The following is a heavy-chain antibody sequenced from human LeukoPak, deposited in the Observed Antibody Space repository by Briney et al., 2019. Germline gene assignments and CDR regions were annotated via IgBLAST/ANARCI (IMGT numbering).Heavy chain of an antibody. D-gene: IGHD4-17*01. CDR1: GGSLSSGDYY. Sequence: PSQTLSLTPTLSGGSLSSGDYYWSWTRHPPGKGLEWIGYIYYSGSTNYNPSLKSRDTISVDTSKHQFSLKLSSVTAADTAVYCCARETATTLLDYWGQGTLVTVSS. V-gene: IGHV4-61*08. CDR2: IYYSGST. CDR3: ARETATTLLDY. J-gene: IGHJ4*02.